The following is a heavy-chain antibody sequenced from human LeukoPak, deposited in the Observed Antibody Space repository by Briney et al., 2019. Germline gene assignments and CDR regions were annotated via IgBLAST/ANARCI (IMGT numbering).Heavy chain of an antibody. Sequence: SVKVSCKASGGTFSSYAISWVRQAPGQGLEWMGRIIPIFGTANYAQKFQGRVTITTDESTSTAYMELSSLRSEDTAVYYCARPYYGAGSYSNEYFQHWGQGTLVTVSS. J-gene: IGHJ1*01. CDR3: ARPYYGAGSYSNEYFQH. V-gene: IGHV1-69*05. CDR2: IIPIFGTA. CDR1: GGTFSSYA. D-gene: IGHD3-10*01.